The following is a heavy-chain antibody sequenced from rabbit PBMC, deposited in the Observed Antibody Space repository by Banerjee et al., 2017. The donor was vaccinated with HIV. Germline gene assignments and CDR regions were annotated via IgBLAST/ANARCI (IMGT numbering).Heavy chain of an antibody. CDR1: GFSFSSAYW. CDR3: ARRFAGYAGYGYEGNYYFNL. Sequence: QEQLEESGGDLVKPEGSLTLTCTASGFSFSSAYWICWVRQAPGKGLEWIGCIYAGTSGSTYYANWAKGRFTISKTSSTTVTLQMTSLTVADTATYFCARRFAGYAGYGYEGNYYFNLWGQGTLVTVS. CDR2: IYAGTSGST. J-gene: IGHJ4*01. V-gene: IGHV1S45*01. D-gene: IGHD6-1*01.